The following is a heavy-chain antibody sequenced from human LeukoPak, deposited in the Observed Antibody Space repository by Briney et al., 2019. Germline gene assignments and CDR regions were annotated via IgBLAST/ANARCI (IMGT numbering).Heavy chain of an antibody. D-gene: IGHD5-24*01. V-gene: IGHV1-2*02. CDR1: GYTFTGYY. Sequence: ASVKVSCKASGYTFTGYYMHWVRQAPGQGLEWMGWINPNSGGTNYAQKFQGRVTMTRDTSISTAYMELSRLRSADTAVYYCAREDRDGYHTLLDYWGQGTLVTVSS. CDR3: AREDRDGYHTLLDY. CDR2: INPNSGGT. J-gene: IGHJ4*02.